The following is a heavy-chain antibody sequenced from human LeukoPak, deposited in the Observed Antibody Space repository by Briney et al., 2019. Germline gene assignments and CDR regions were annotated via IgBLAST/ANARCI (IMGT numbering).Heavy chain of an antibody. CDR2: ISSSSSTI. V-gene: IGHV3-48*04. CDR1: GFTFSSYS. CDR3: ARDLGYSYYDSSGYMDV. Sequence: GGSLRLSCAASGFTFSSYSMNWVRQAPGKGREWVSYISSSSSTIHYADSVKGRFTISRDNAKNSLYLQMNSLRAEDTAVYYCARDLGYSYYDSSGYMDVWGKGTTVTVSS. J-gene: IGHJ6*03. D-gene: IGHD3-22*01.